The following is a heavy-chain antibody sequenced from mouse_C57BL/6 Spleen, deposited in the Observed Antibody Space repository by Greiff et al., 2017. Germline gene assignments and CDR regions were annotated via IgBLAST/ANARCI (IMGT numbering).Heavy chain of an antibody. CDR2: IDPETGGT. CDR1: GYTFTDYE. D-gene: IGHD1-1*01. Sequence: VKLQESGAELVRPGASVTLSCKASGYTFTDYEMHWVKQTPVHGLEWIGAIDPETGGTAYNQKFKGKAILTADKSSSTAYMELRSLTSEDSAVYYCTRPVVATKGSWFAYWGQGTLVTVSA. CDR3: TRPVVATKGSWFAY. V-gene: IGHV1-15*01. J-gene: IGHJ3*01.